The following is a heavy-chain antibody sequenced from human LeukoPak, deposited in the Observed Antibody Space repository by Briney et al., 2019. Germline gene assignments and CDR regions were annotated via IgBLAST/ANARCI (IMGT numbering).Heavy chain of an antibody. CDR2: FKQDGSEK. D-gene: IGHD3-22*01. J-gene: IGHJ4*02. CDR3: ATDRGWRTSGYCLYYFEY. Sequence: GGPLSSSCEAFGFIFTNYSMSWVRQAQGKGLEGVDRFKQDGSEKYYQDSGRGGFTFSRDNTMNSLYLQMSSLRAEDTAVYYCATDRGWRTSGYCLYYFEYWGQGTLVTYSS. V-gene: IGHV3-7*01. CDR1: GFIFTNYS.